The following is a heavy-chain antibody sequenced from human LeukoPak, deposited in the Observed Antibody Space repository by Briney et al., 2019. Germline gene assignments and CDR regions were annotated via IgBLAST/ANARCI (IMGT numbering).Heavy chain of an antibody. CDR1: GFTFTKYA. V-gene: IGHV3-23*01. CDR2: IGGSGTKT. J-gene: IGHJ4*02. D-gene: IGHD3-10*01. Sequence: PGGSLRLSCAASGFTFTKYAMSWVRQAAGKGLEWVSAIGGSGTKTFYAESVKGRFTISGDNSNNILFLQMDSLRAEDTAMYYCARSGYGSESYLYYFDSWGQGTLVTVSS. CDR3: ARSGYGSESYLYYFDS.